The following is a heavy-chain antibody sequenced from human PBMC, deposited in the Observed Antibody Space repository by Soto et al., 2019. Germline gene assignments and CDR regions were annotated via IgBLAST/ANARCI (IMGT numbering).Heavy chain of an antibody. D-gene: IGHD1-26*01. CDR3: ARSPQPTRGIHWYFDL. J-gene: IGHJ2*01. CDR1: GFTFNTYG. V-gene: IGHV3-30*03. CDR2: ISYDGINK. Sequence: QVQLVESGGGVVQPGRSLGLSCAASGFTFNTYGMHWVRQAPGKGLEWVAAISYDGINKYYVDSVKGRFTISRDNSKNTVNVEMNGLRAEDTALYYCARSPQPTRGIHWYFDLWGRGILVTVSS.